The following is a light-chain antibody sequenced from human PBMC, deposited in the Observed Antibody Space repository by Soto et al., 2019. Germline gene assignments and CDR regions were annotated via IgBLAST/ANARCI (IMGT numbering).Light chain of an antibody. Sequence: QSVLTQPPSVSAAPGQKVTISCSGRSSNIGNNYVSWYQQLPGTAPKLLIYDNNKRPSGIPDRFSGSKSSTSATLGITGLQTGDEADYYCGTWDSSLSAGVFGGGTELTVL. V-gene: IGLV1-51*01. CDR3: GTWDSSLSAGV. CDR1: SSNIGNNY. CDR2: DNN. J-gene: IGLJ2*01.